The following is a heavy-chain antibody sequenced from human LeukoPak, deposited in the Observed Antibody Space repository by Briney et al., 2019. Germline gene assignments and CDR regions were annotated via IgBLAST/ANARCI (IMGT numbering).Heavy chain of an antibody. CDR1: GDSIGSGYY. CDR3: ARQGITMVRDRFDY. Sequence: KPSETLSLTXAVSGDSIGSGYYWGWVREPPGKGLEWIGNVYHSGSTYYNPSLKSRVTISVDTSKNQFSLKLSSVTAADTAVYYCARQGITMVRDRFDYWGQGTLVTVSS. V-gene: IGHV4-38-2*01. J-gene: IGHJ4*02. D-gene: IGHD3-10*01. CDR2: VYHSGST.